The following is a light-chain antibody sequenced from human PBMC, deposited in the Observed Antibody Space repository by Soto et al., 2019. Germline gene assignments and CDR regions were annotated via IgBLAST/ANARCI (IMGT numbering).Light chain of an antibody. Sequence: EIVLTQSPATLSLSPGERATLACRASRSVRTSLAWYQHKPGQPPRLRIYDASNRATGIPARFSGSGSGTDFTLTISSLEPEDFAVYYCQQRTNWGITFGQGTRLEIK. CDR1: RSVRTS. J-gene: IGKJ5*01. V-gene: IGKV3-11*01. CDR2: DAS. CDR3: QQRTNWGIT.